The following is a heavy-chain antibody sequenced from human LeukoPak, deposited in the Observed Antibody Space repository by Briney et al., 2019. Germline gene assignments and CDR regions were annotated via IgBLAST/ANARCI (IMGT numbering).Heavy chain of an antibody. CDR3: ARYDSSGYYPFDY. CDR2: INPSSGGT. D-gene: IGHD3-22*01. CDR1: GYTFTDYY. V-gene: IGHV1-2*02. J-gene: IGHJ4*02. Sequence: ASVKVPCKASGYTFTDYYMHWVRQAPGQGLEWMGWINPSSGGTNYAQKFQGRVTMTRDTSISTAYMELSRLRSDDTAVYYCARYDSSGYYPFDYWGQGTLVTVSS.